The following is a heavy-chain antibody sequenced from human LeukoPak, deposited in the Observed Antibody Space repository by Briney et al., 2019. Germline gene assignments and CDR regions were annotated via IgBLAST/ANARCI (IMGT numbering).Heavy chain of an antibody. J-gene: IGHJ4*02. CDR1: GFTFSSYA. CDR2: ISYDGSNE. CDR3: ARGAFGRSWLNFDY. D-gene: IGHD3-16*01. Sequence: GGSLRLPCAASGFTFSSYAMHWVRQAPGKGLEWVALISYDGSNEYYADSVKGRFTISRDSSKNTLYLQMNSLRPEDTAVYFCARGAFGRSWLNFDYWGQGTLVTVSS. V-gene: IGHV3-30*04.